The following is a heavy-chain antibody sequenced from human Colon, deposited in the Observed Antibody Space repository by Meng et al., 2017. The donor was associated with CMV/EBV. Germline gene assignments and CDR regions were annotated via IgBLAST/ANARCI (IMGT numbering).Heavy chain of an antibody. Sequence: GESLKISCAVSGITFSEYDMHWVRQAPGKGLEWVSSFGSSSDGTIYYADSVRGRFTISRDTAKKSLYLQMNSLRAEDTAVYYCAKRSVVVPAALGPREYYFERWGQGTQVTVSS. V-gene: IGHV3-69-1*01. CDR1: GITFSEYD. D-gene: IGHD2-2*01. CDR2: FGSSSDGTI. J-gene: IGHJ4*02. CDR3: AKRSVVVPAALGPREYYFER.